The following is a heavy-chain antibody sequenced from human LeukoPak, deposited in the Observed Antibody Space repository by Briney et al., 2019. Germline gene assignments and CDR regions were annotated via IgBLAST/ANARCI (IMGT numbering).Heavy chain of an antibody. CDR3: ARHPYYCSGGSCYLHFDY. V-gene: IGHV4-59*08. CDR2: IYYSGST. D-gene: IGHD2-15*01. CDR1: GGSISSYY. J-gene: IGHJ4*02. Sequence: SETLSLTCTVSGGSISSYYWSWIRQPPGKGLEWIGYIYYSGSTNYNPSLKSRVTISVDTSKNQFSLKLSSVTAADTAVYYCARHPYYCSGGSCYLHFDYWGQGTLVTVSS.